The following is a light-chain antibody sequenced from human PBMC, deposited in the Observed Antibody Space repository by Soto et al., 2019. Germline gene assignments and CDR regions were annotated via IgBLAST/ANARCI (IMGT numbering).Light chain of an antibody. CDR2: AAS. Sequence: DIQMTQSPFSVSASVGDRVTITCRASQGVNNWLAWYQQKPGKAPELLIYAASTLQTGFPSRFSGSGSGTDFTLTISSLQPEDFATYYCQQANRIPFTFGQGTRLEIK. V-gene: IGKV1-12*01. CDR3: QQANRIPFT. CDR1: QGVNNW. J-gene: IGKJ5*01.